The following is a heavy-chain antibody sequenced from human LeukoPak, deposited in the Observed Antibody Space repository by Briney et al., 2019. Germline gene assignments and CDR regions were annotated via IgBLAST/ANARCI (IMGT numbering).Heavy chain of an antibody. Sequence: SETLSLTCTVSGGSIRGYYWSWIRQPPGKGLEWIGYIYYGGSSNYNPSLKSRLTISVDMSNNHFSLKLNSVTAADTAVYYCARDWVPTNLAVAHAFDIWGQGTTVTVSS. CDR2: IYYGGSS. CDR1: GGSIRGYY. CDR3: ARDWVPTNLAVAHAFDI. D-gene: IGHD6-19*01. V-gene: IGHV4-59*01. J-gene: IGHJ3*02.